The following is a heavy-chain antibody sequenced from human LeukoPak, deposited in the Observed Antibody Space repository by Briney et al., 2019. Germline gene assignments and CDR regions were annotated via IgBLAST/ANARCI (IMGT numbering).Heavy chain of an antibody. V-gene: IGHV1-8*01. CDR2: MNPYSGNT. Sequence: SVKVSCKASGYTFNSHDINWVRQATGQGLEWMGWMNPYSGNTGYAQKFQGRVTMTRDTSINTAYLEFYSLRSEDTAVYYCARGYSPTLRTTGNDYWGQGTLVTVSS. CDR3: ARGYSPTLRTTGNDY. J-gene: IGHJ4*02. D-gene: IGHD1-1*01. CDR1: GYTFNSHD.